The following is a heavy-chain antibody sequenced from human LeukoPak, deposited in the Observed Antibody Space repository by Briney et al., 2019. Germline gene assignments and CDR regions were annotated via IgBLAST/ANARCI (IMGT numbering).Heavy chain of an antibody. D-gene: IGHD4-17*01. CDR1: GFTFSSYG. CDR3: AKRSDCGENWNYLDY. J-gene: IGHJ4*02. V-gene: IGHV3-23*01. Sequence: AGGSLRLSCVVSGFTFSSYGMSWVRQAPEKGLEWVSAIGGGGGSTYYADSVKGRFTISRDNSRNTLYLQMNSLRVEDTAIYYCAKRSDCGENWNYLDYWGQGTPVTVSS. CDR2: IGGGGGST.